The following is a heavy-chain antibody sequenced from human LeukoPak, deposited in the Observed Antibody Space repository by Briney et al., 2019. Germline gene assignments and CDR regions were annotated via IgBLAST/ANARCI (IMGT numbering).Heavy chain of an antibody. V-gene: IGHV3-23*01. CDR3: AKAADTNYFRYGDY. CDR1: GFTFSNYA. Sequence: GGTLGLSCAASGFTFSNYAMSWVRQAPGKGLEWVSVIGTIPGVTYYTESVKGRFTISRDNSKNTVYLQMNNLRADDTALYFCAKAADTNYFRYGDYWGQGTLVTVSS. CDR2: IGTIPGVT. D-gene: IGHD1-7*01. J-gene: IGHJ4*02.